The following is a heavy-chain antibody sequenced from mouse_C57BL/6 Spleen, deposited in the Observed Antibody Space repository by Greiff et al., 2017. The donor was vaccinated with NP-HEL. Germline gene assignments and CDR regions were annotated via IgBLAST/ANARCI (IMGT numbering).Heavy chain of an antibody. D-gene: IGHD2-12*01. CDR3: ASELPHYYAMDY. Sequence: EVQLQQSGPGLVKPSQSLSLTCSVTGYSITSGYYWNWIRQFPGNKLEWMGYISYDGSNNYNPSLKNRISITRDTSKNQFFLKLNSVTTEDTATYYCASELPHYYAMDYWGQGTSVTVSS. V-gene: IGHV3-6*01. CDR1: GYSITSGYY. CDR2: ISYDGSN. J-gene: IGHJ4*01.